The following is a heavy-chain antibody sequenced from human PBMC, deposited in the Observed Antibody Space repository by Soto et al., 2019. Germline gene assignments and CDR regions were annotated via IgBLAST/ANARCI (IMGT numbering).Heavy chain of an antibody. D-gene: IGHD6-13*01. V-gene: IGHV4-39*01. CDR1: GGSISSSSYY. CDR3: ASFYQQLLPSLGYGMDV. Sequence: QLQLQESGPGLVKPSDTLSLTCTVSGGSISSSSYYWGWIRQPPGKGLEWIGSIYYSGSTYYNPSPKRRVTISVDTSKHQSSLKLSSVTAADAAVYYCASFYQQLLPSLGYGMDVWGQGTTVTVSS. CDR2: IYYSGST. J-gene: IGHJ6*02.